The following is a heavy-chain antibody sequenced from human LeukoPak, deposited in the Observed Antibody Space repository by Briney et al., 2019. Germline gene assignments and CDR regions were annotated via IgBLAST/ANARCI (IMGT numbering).Heavy chain of an antibody. CDR1: GFIFSGSA. V-gene: IGHV3-73*01. J-gene: IGHJ4*02. D-gene: IGHD3-10*01. CDR3: TRFGGDGSGILGDY. Sequence: GGSLRLSCAASGFIFSGSAMHWVRQASGKGLEWVGRMRSKTYNYATAYAASVKGRFTISRDDSKNTAYLQMNSLETEDTAVYYCTRFGGDGSGILGDYWGQGTLVTVSS. CDR2: MRSKTYNYAT.